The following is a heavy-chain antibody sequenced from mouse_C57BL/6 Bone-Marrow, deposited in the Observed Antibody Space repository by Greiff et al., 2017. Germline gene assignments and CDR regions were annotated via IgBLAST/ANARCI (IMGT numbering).Heavy chain of an antibody. V-gene: IGHV5-17*01. J-gene: IGHJ1*03. CDR3: ARPTVRWYFDV. D-gene: IGHD1-1*01. CDR1: GFTFSDYG. Sequence: DVQLVESGGGLVKPGGSLKLSCAASGFTFSDYGMHWVRQAPETGLEWVAYISSGSSTIYYADTVKGRFTISRDNAKHTLFLQMTSLRSEDTAMYYCARPTVRWYFDVWGTGTTVTVSS. CDR2: ISSGSSTI.